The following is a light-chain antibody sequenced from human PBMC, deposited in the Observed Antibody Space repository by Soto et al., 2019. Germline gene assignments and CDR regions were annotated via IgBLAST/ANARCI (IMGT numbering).Light chain of an antibody. V-gene: IGKV1-5*01. CDR3: QQYNSHPWWT. J-gene: IGKJ1*01. CDR1: QSISSW. CDR2: DAS. Sequence: DIQMTQSPSTLSASVGDRVTITCRASQSISSWLAWYQQKPGKAPKLLIYDASSLESGVPSRFSGSGSGTEFTLTISSLQPDDFATYYCQQYNSHPWWTFGQGTKVEIK.